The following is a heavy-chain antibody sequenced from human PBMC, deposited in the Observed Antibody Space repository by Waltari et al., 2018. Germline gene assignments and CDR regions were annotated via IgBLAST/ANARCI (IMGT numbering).Heavy chain of an antibody. J-gene: IGHJ5*02. Sequence: QVQLQESGPGLVKPSETLSLTCTVSGGSISSYYWSWIRQPPGKGLEWIGYIYYSGSTNYNPPLKSRVTRSVDTSKNQFSLKLSSVTAADTAVYYCARHGPEGDWFDPWGQGTLVTVSS. V-gene: IGHV4-59*08. CDR2: IYYSGST. CDR1: GGSISSYY. CDR3: ARHGPEGDWFDP.